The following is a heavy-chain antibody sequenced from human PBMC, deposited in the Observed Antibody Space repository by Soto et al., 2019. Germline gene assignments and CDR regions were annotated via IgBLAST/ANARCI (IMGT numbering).Heavy chain of an antibody. D-gene: IGHD5-18*01. J-gene: IGHJ4*02. CDR1: GGSISSGDYY. V-gene: IGHV4-30-4*01. CDR3: ARAYFEDTAMVHFGY. CDR2: IYYSGST. Sequence: PSETLSLTCTVSGGSISSGDYYWSWIRQPPGKGLEWIGYIYYSGSTYYNPSLKSRVTISVDTSKNQFSLKLSSVTAADTAVYHCARAYFEDTAMVHFGYWGQGTLVTVSS.